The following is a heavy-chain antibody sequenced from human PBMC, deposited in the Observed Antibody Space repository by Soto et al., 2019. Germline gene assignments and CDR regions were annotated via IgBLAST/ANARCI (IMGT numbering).Heavy chain of an antibody. J-gene: IGHJ4*02. Sequence: QVQLVESGGGVVQPGRSLRLSCAASGFTFSSYGMHWVRQAPGKGLEWVAVIWYDGSNKYYADSVKGRFTISRDNXKNTLYLQMNSLRAEDTAVYYCARDSSIMIAPPDYWGQGTLVTVSS. V-gene: IGHV3-33*01. CDR1: GFTFSSYG. CDR3: ARDSSIMIAPPDY. D-gene: IGHD3-16*01. CDR2: IWYDGSNK.